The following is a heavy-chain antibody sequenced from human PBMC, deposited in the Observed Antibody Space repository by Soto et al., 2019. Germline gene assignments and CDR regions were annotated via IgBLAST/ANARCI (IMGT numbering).Heavy chain of an antibody. J-gene: IGHJ4*02. CDR3: ARWSYLDY. CDR2: ISGSDGKT. Sequence: GGSLRLSCAASGFSFGSYSLSWVRQAPGKGLEWVSTISGSDGKTFYADSVKGRFSISRATSQITLYLQMNSLRADDTAMYYCARWSYLDYWGQGTRVNVSS. D-gene: IGHD3-3*01. V-gene: IGHV3-23*01. CDR1: GFSFGSYS.